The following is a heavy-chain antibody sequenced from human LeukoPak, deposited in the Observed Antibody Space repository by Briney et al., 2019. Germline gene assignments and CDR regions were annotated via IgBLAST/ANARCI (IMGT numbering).Heavy chain of an antibody. CDR3: AKGPVTLLWFGEPNWFDP. Sequence: PGGSLRLSCAASGFTFSSYAMSWVRQAPGKGLEWVSAISGSGGSTYYADSVKGRLTISRDNSKNTLYLQMNSLRAEDTAVYYCAKGPVTLLWFGEPNWFDPWGQGTLVTVSS. CDR2: ISGSGGST. V-gene: IGHV3-23*01. CDR1: GFTFSSYA. J-gene: IGHJ5*02. D-gene: IGHD3-10*01.